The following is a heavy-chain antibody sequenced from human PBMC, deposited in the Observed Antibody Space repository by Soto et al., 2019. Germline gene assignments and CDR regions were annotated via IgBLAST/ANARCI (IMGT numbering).Heavy chain of an antibody. V-gene: IGHV4-39*01. CDR1: GGSISSSSYY. CDR2: IYYSGST. Sequence: SETLSLTCTVSGGSISSSSYYWGWIRQPPGKGLEWIGSIYYSGSTYYNPSLKSRVTISVDTSKNQFSLKLSSVTAADTAVYYCARIRFLEWLTRSSFGMDVWGQGTTVTVS. CDR3: ARIRFLEWLTRSSFGMDV. J-gene: IGHJ6*02. D-gene: IGHD3-3*01.